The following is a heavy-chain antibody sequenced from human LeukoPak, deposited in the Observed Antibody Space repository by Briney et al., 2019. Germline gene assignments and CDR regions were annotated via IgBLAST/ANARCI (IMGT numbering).Heavy chain of an antibody. D-gene: IGHD3-22*01. CDR3: ARSYYDSSGYYWGNYYYYMDV. Sequence: SETLSLTCTVSGGSISSSSYYWGWIRQPPGKGLEWIGSIYYSGSTYYNPSLKSRVTISVDTSKNQFSLKLSSVTAADTAVYYCARSYYDSSGYYWGNYYYYMDVWGKGTTVTVSS. CDR2: IYYSGST. CDR1: GGSISSSSYY. J-gene: IGHJ6*03. V-gene: IGHV4-39*07.